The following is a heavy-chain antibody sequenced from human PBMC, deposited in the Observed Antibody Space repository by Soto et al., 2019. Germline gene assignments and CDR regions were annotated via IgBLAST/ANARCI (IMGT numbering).Heavy chain of an antibody. V-gene: IGHV4-34*01. CDR2: INHSGST. CDR1: GGSFSGYY. J-gene: IGHJ6*02. CDR3: ARGKGLRYFDWLLWGGMDV. D-gene: IGHD3-9*01. Sequence: QVQLQQWGAGLLKPSETLSLTCAVYGGSFSGYYWSWIRQPPGKGLEWIGEINHSGSTNYNPSLKSRVTISVDTSKNQFSLKLSSVTAADTAVYYCARGKGLRYFDWLLWGGMDVWGQGTTVTVSS.